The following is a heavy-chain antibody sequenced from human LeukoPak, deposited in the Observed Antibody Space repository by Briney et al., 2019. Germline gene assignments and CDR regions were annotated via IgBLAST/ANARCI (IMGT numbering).Heavy chain of an antibody. CDR1: AYTFTDYC. V-gene: IGHV1-2*06. D-gene: IGHD1-26*01. J-gene: IGHJ4*02. Sequence: GASVKVSRKASAYTFTDYCVHWVRQAPGQGLEWMGRINPSSGDTNCAQNFQGRVTMTRDTSISTAYMELSRLRSDDTAVYYCATTSGYFYYWGQGTLVTVSS. CDR3: ATTSGYFYY. CDR2: INPSSGDT.